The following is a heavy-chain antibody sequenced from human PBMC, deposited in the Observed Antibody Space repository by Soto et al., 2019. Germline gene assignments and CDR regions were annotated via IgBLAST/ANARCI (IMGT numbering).Heavy chain of an antibody. J-gene: IGHJ6*02. V-gene: IGHV1-2*04. CDR3: GRDLNFWSGYYPPYYYYGMDV. CDR1: GYTFTVDY. D-gene: IGHD3-3*01. CDR2: INPNSGGT. Sequence: ASVKGAWKTSGYTFTVDYRHWVRQAKGQGLEWMGWINPNSGGTNYAQKFQGWVTMTRDTSISTAYMELSRLRSDDTAVYYCGRDLNFWSGYYPPYYYYGMDVGGQGTTVTV.